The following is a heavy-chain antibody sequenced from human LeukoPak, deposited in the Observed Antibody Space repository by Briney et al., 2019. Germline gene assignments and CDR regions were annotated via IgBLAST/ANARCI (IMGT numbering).Heavy chain of an antibody. CDR3: ARXTDFDXXGXYAFDI. V-gene: IGHV1-69*05. Sequence: SVKVSCKASGGTFSSYAISWVRQAPGQGLEWMGGIIPIFGTANYAQKFQGRVTITTDESTSTAYMELSSLRSEDTAVYYCARXTDFDXXGXYAFDIWGQGTMVTVSS. CDR2: IIPIFGTA. J-gene: IGHJ3*02. CDR1: GGTFSSYA. D-gene: IGHD3-9*01.